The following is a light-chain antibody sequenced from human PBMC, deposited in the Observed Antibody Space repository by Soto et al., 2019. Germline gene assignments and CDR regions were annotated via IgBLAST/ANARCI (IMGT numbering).Light chain of an antibody. Sequence: EDVLTQSPFTRSFSPVERSTLSFVASQSFSSRYLAWYQQKPGLAPRLLIYGASTRATGVPDRFSGSGSGTDFTLTISRLEPEDFALYYCQQYHTSPLTFGQGTKVDIK. CDR2: GAS. CDR1: QSFSSRY. CDR3: QQYHTSPLT. V-gene: IGKV3-20*01. J-gene: IGKJ1*01.